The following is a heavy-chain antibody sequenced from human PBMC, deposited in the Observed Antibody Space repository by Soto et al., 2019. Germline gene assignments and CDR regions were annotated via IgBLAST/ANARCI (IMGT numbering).Heavy chain of an antibody. CDR3: ARGRGSRDY. Sequence: QVQLVQSGAEVKKPGASVKVSCKASGYNFTSYDINWVRQAAGQGLEWMGWINLNSGDTDSAQKLQGRLTMTRDTSISTAYMELSSLTSEDTAVYYCARGRGSRDYWGQGTLVTVSS. J-gene: IGHJ4*02. V-gene: IGHV1-8*01. CDR2: INLNSGDT. D-gene: IGHD6-6*01. CDR1: GYNFTSYD.